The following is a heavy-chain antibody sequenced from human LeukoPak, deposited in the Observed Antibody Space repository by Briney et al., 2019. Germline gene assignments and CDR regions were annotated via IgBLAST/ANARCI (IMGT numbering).Heavy chain of an antibody. CDR3: ARPLGGGATDY. CDR2: IYADGGR. V-gene: IGHV3-66*02. D-gene: IGHD1-26*01. J-gene: IGHJ4*02. CDR1: GFSVSGNY. Sequence: GGSLRLSCAASGFSVSGNYMNWVRQAPGKGLEWVSVIYADGGRYYADSVKGRFTISRDNSKNTLYLQMNSLRAEDTAVYYCARPLGGGATDYWGQGTLVTVSS.